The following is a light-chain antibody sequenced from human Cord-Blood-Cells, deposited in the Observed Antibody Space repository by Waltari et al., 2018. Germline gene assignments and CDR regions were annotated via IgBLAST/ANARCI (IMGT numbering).Light chain of an antibody. Sequence: QSALTQPASVSGSPGQSITISCTGTSSDVGGYNYVSWYQQHPGKAPKLMIYEVSNRPSGVSNRCSGSKSGNTVSLTLAGLQAEDEADYYCRSYTSSSTPWVFGGGTKLTVL. J-gene: IGLJ3*02. CDR2: EVS. V-gene: IGLV2-14*01. CDR1: SSDVGGYNY. CDR3: RSYTSSSTPWV.